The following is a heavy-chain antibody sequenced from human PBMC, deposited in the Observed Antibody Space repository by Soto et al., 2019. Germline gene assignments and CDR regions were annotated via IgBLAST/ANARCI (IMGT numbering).Heavy chain of an antibody. Sequence: EVQLVESGGGLVQPGGSLRLSCAASGFTVSSNYMSWVRQAPGKGLEWVSVIYSGGSTYYADSVKGRFTISRDNSKNTLYLQMNSLRAEDTAVYYCARVCAYCGGDGFDYWGQGTLVTVSS. J-gene: IGHJ4*02. CDR1: GFTVSSNY. D-gene: IGHD2-21*01. CDR2: IYSGGST. V-gene: IGHV3-66*01. CDR3: ARVCAYCGGDGFDY.